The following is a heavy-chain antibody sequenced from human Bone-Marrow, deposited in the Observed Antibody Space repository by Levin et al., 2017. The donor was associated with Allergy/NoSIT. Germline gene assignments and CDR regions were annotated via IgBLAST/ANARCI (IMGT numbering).Heavy chain of an antibody. CDR2: VYYTGST. Sequence: SQTLSLTCSVSGGSISSSTYSWGWIRQPPGKGLEWIGNVYYTGSTHYNPSLKSRVTISADTSKNQFSLKLSSVTAADTAVYYCARAPYYGPARPYQSDYWGQGTLVTVSS. V-gene: IGHV4-39*01. CDR1: GGSISSSTYS. CDR3: ARAPYYGPARPYQSDY. D-gene: IGHD3-10*01. J-gene: IGHJ4*02.